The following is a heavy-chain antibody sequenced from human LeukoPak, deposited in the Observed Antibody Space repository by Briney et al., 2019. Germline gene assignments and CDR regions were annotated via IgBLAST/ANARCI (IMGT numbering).Heavy chain of an antibody. CDR2: IKQDESEK. CDR3: ARDSIFTGVGPTDDAFDI. D-gene: IGHD1-26*01. CDR1: GFTFSNAW. V-gene: IGHV3-7*01. Sequence: GGSLRLSCAASGFTFSNAWMSWVRQAPGRGLEWVANIKQDESEKYFVDSVEGRFTISRDNAKNSVYLQMNSLRAEDTAVYYCARDSIFTGVGPTDDAFDIWGHGTMVTVSS. J-gene: IGHJ3*02.